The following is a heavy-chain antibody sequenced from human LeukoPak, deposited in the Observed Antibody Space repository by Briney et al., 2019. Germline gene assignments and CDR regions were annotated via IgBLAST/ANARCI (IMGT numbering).Heavy chain of an antibody. Sequence: SETLSLTCTVSGGSISSYYWSWIRQPPGKGLEWIGYIYYSGSTNYNPSLKSRVTISVDTSKNQFSLKLSSVTAADTAVYYCAREVKQQLDPWGQGTLVTVSS. CDR3: AREVKQQLDP. V-gene: IGHV4-59*01. CDR2: IYYSGST. D-gene: IGHD6-13*01. CDR1: GGSISSYY. J-gene: IGHJ5*02.